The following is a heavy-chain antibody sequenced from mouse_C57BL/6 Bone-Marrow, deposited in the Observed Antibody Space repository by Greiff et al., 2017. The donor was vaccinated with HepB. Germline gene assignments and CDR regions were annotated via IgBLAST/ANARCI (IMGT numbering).Heavy chain of an antibody. CDR2: ISDGGSYT. V-gene: IGHV5-4*03. CDR1: GFTFSSYA. Sequence: EVMLVESGGGLVKPGGSLKLSCAASGFTFSSYAMSWVRQTPEKRLEWVATISDGGSYTYYPDNVKGRFTISRDNAKNNLYLQMSHLKSEDTAMYYCARVGVARHWGQGTTLTVSS. J-gene: IGHJ2*01. CDR3: ARVGVARH. D-gene: IGHD1-1*01.